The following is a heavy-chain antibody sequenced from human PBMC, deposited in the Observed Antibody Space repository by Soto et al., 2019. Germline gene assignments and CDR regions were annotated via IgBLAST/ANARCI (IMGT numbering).Heavy chain of an antibody. CDR1: GYSFSNYG. V-gene: IGHV1-18*01. CDR2: VNADNGNT. Sequence: ASVKVSCKASGYSFSNYGISWVRQAPGQGLEWMGWVNADNGNTKYSQKFQDRVTITRDTSASTAYMELSSLRTEDTAVYYCARSIVVVTALDYWGQGTLVTVSS. D-gene: IGHD2-21*02. J-gene: IGHJ4*02. CDR3: ARSIVVVTALDY.